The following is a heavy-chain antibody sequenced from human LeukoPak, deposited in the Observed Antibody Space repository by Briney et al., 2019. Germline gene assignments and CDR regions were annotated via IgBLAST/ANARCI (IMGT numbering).Heavy chain of an antibody. Sequence: SETLSLTCTVSGGSIGTYYWSWIRQPPGKGLEWIGYIYYSGSTNYNPSLKSRVTISVDTSKNQFSLKLSSVTAADTAVYYCARDLAAMVLWGQGTLVTVSS. V-gene: IGHV4-59*01. CDR2: IYYSGST. J-gene: IGHJ4*02. D-gene: IGHD5-18*01. CDR1: GGSIGTYY. CDR3: ARDLAAMVL.